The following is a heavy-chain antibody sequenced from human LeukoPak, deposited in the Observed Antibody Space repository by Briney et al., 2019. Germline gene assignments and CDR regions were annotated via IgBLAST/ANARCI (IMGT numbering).Heavy chain of an antibody. D-gene: IGHD4/OR15-4a*01. Sequence: PGGSLRLSCVASGFSFSNYVMNWVRQAPGKGLEWVSFIYSGGSTHYSDSVKGRFTISRDNSRNTLYLQMNSLRAEDTAVYYCARRAGAYSHPYDYWGQGTLVTVSS. J-gene: IGHJ4*02. CDR3: ARRAGAYSHPYDY. CDR1: GFSFSNYV. V-gene: IGHV3-53*01. CDR2: IYSGGST.